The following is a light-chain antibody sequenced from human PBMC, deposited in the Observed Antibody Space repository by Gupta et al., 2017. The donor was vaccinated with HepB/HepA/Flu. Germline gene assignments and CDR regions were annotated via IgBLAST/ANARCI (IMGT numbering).Light chain of an antibody. Sequence: IVLTQSPGTLSLSPGERATLSCRASQSVSSSYLAWYQQKPGQAPRLLIYGASSRATGIPDRFSGSGSETDFTLTISRLEPEDFAVYYCQQMGTFGQGTKLEIK. CDR2: GAS. J-gene: IGKJ2*01. V-gene: IGKV3-20*01. CDR1: QSVSSSY. CDR3: QQMGT.